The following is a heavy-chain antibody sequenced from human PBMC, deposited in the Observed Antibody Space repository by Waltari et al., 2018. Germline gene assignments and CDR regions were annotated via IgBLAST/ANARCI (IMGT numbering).Heavy chain of an antibody. D-gene: IGHD3-22*01. V-gene: IGHV3-49*04. Sequence: EVQLVESGGGLVQPGRSLGLSCTTSGLTFGYAAMSVVRLALGQGLEWEGCIRSKPYGGTTEYAASVKGRFTITRDDSNSIAYLQMNSLRGADTAVYFCTREIEGGYKLYYFDNWGQGTLVTVSS. CDR1: GLTFGYAA. J-gene: IGHJ4*02. CDR3: TREIEGGYKLYYFDN. CDR2: IRSKPYGGTT.